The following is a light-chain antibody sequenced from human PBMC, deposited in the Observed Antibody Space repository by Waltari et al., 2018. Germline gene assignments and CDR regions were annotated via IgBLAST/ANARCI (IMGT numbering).Light chain of an antibody. CDR3: HSRDASVVEGS. V-gene: IGLV3-19*01. CDR2: DKN. Sequence: SSELAQAPAVSVAMGQAVRITCQGNGLRRYYASWYQQRPGQAPILIMYDKNNRPSGVLDRFSCSNSDNTASSTITGPQADDEAAYYCHSRDASVVEGSFGAGTMLTVL. CDR1: GLRRYY. J-gene: IGLJ2*01.